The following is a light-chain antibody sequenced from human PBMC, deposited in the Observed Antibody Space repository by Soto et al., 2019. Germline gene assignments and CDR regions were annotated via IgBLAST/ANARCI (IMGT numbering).Light chain of an antibody. CDR3: SSYTSESTLV. CDR2: EVS. J-gene: IGLJ3*02. CDR1: STDVGGYNY. Sequence: QSPLTQPASLSGSPGQSIAISCTGTSTDVGGYNYVSWYQHHPGKAPKLMIYEVSNRPSGVSNRFSGAKSGNTASLTISGLQAEDEADYYCSSYTSESTLVFGGGTKLTVL. V-gene: IGLV2-14*01.